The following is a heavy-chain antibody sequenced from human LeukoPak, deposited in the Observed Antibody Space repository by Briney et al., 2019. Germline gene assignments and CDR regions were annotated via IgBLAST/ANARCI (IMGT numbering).Heavy chain of an antibody. J-gene: IGHJ5*02. CDR2: ISGSGGST. CDR3: ARVVAAAGITWFDP. D-gene: IGHD6-13*01. V-gene: IGHV3-23*01. Sequence: GGSLRLSCAASGFTFSSYAMSWVRQAPGKGLEWVSAISGSGGSTYYADSVKGRFTISRDNSKNTLYLQMNSLRAEDTAVYYCARVVAAAGITWFDPWGQGTLVTVSS. CDR1: GFTFSSYA.